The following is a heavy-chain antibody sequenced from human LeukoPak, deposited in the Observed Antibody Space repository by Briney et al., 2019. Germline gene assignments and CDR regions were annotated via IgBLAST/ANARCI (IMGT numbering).Heavy chain of an antibody. CDR3: ARDYYYDSSGYWDYYFDY. J-gene: IGHJ4*02. Sequence: GGSLRLSCAASGFTFSSYAMHWVRQAPGKGLEWVAVIWYDGSNKYYADSVKGRFTISRDNSKNTLYLEMNSLRAEDTAVYYCARDYYYDSSGYWDYYFDYWGQGTLVSVSS. CDR2: IWYDGSNK. V-gene: IGHV3-33*08. CDR1: GFTFSSYA. D-gene: IGHD3-22*01.